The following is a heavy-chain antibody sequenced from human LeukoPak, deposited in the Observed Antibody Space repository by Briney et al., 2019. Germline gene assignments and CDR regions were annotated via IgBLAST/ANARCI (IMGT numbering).Heavy chain of an antibody. CDR1: GGSISDSY. CDR2: IFHDGVT. V-gene: IGHV4-59*01. J-gene: IGHJ4*02. Sequence: SETLSLTCSVSGGSISDSYWSWIRQSPEKGLEWIGHIFHDGVTDYKPSLKSRVTILGDTSKNQFSLKLSSVTAADTAVYYCARTISGYDSDFDYWGQGTLVTVSS. D-gene: IGHD5-12*01. CDR3: ARTISGYDSDFDY.